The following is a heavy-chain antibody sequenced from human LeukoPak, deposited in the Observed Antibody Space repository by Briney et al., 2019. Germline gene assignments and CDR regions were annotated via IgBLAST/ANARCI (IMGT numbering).Heavy chain of an antibody. Sequence: PVKVSCKASGGTFSSYAISWVRQAPGPRLEWRGRIIPILGIANYAQKFQGRVTITADKSTSTAYMELSSLRSEDTAVYYCARGLRTYYYDSSGYATDYWGQGTLVTVSS. CDR1: GGTFSSYA. V-gene: IGHV1-69*04. J-gene: IGHJ4*02. CDR2: IIPILGIA. D-gene: IGHD3-22*01. CDR3: ARGLRTYYYDSSGYATDY.